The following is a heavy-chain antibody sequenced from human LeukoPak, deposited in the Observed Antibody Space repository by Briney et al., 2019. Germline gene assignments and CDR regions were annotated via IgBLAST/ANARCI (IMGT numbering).Heavy chain of an antibody. CDR2: ISSSSSYI. D-gene: IGHD2-2*02. CDR3: ARGKYCSSTSCYIRSGWFDP. Sequence: GGSLRLSCAASGFTFSSYSMNWVRQAPGKGLEWVSSISSSSSYIYYADSVKGRFTISRDNAKNSLYLQMNSLRAEDTAVYYCARGKYCSSTSCYIRSGWFDPWGQGTLVTVSS. CDR1: GFTFSSYS. V-gene: IGHV3-21*01. J-gene: IGHJ5*02.